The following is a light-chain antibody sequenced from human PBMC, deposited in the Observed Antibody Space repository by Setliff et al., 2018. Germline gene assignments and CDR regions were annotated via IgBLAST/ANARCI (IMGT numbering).Light chain of an antibody. J-gene: IGLJ1*01. CDR3: SSYTSSSTRV. CDR1: SSDVGGYNF. V-gene: IGLV2-14*01. Sequence: QSVLTQPASVSGSPGQSITISCTGTSSDVGGYNFVSWYQQHPGKAPKVMIYEVTNRPSGVSNRFSGSKSGNTASLTISGLRAEDEADYYCSSYTSSSTRVFGTGTKVTVL. CDR2: EVT.